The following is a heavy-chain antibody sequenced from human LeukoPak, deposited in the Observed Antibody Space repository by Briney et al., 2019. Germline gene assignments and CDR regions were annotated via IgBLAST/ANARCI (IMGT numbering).Heavy chain of an antibody. D-gene: IGHD6-19*01. V-gene: IGHV3-21*01. Sequence: GGSLRLSCAASGFTFSSYSMNWVRQAPGKGLEWVSSISSSSSYIYYADSGKGRFTISRDNAKNSLYLQMNSLRAEDTAVYYCASKDSSGWYDANFDYWGQGTLVTVSS. CDR1: GFTFSSYS. CDR3: ASKDSSGWYDANFDY. CDR2: ISSSSSYI. J-gene: IGHJ4*02.